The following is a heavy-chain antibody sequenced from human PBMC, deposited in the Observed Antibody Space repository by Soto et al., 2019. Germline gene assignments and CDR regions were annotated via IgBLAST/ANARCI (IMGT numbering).Heavy chain of an antibody. D-gene: IGHD3-3*01. J-gene: IGHJ6*03. CDR2: INAGNGNT. V-gene: IGHV1-3*01. Sequence: QVQLVQSGAEVKKPGASVKVSCKASGYTFTSYAMHWVRQAPGQRLEWMGWINAGNGNTKYSQKFQGRVTITRDTSASTAYMELSSLRSEDTAVYYCARDRNTIFGVVINGGDYMDVWGKGTTVTVSS. CDR3: ARDRNTIFGVVINGGDYMDV. CDR1: GYTFTSYA.